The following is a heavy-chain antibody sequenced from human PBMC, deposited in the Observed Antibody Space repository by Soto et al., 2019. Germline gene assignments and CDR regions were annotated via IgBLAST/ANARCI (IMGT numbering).Heavy chain of an antibody. D-gene: IGHD6-6*01. Sequence: SETLSLTCTVSGGSISSSSYHWGWIRQPPGKGLEWIGSIDYSGTTFYNASLNSRVTISADTSKNQFSLKLSSVTAADTALYYCARRTNTARGWLESWGQGALVIFCS. CDR3: ARRTNTARGWLES. CDR1: GGSISSSSYH. CDR2: IDYSGTT. J-gene: IGHJ5*01. V-gene: IGHV4-39*01.